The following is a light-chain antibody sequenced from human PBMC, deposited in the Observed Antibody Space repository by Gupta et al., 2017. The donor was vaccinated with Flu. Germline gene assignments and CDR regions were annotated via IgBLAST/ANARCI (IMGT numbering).Light chain of an antibody. Sequence: DVVMTQSPLSLPVTLGQPASISCRSSQSLVHRNGNTYLTWFQQRPGQSPRRLIYRVSRRDSGVPDRFSCSGSGTDFTLTISRGEAEDVGVYYCMQGTHWPTFGQGTKLEVK. J-gene: IGKJ1*01. CDR3: MQGTHWPT. V-gene: IGKV2-30*02. CDR2: RVS. CDR1: QSLVHRNGNTY.